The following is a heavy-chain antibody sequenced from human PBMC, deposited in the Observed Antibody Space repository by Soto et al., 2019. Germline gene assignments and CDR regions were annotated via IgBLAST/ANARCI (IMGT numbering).Heavy chain of an antibody. CDR3: ARLWRSPGPFEY. CDR1: GFSFSDYY. CDR2: ISSSGDPT. V-gene: IGHV3-11*01. J-gene: IGHJ4*02. D-gene: IGHD3-16*01. Sequence: PGGSLRLSCAASGFSFSDYYMTWIRQAPGKGLEWISDISSSGDPTYYADSVRGRFTISRDNAKNSLYLQLNSLRGEDPAVYYGARLWRSPGPFEYRGRGSLFTVSS.